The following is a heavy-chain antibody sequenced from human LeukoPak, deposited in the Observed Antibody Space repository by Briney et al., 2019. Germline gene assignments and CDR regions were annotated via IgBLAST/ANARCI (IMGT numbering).Heavy chain of an antibody. V-gene: IGHV4-34*01. J-gene: IGHJ4*02. Sequence: SETLSLTCAVYGGSFSGYYWSWIRQPPGKGLEWIGEINHSGSTNYNPSLKSRVTISVDTSKNQFSLKLSSVTAADTAVYYCARSYYYDSSGPKPDYWGQGTXVTVSS. D-gene: IGHD3-22*01. CDR1: GGSFSGYY. CDR2: INHSGST. CDR3: ARSYYYDSSGPKPDY.